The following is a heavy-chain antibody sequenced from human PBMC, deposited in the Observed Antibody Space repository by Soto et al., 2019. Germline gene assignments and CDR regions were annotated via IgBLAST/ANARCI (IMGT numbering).Heavy chain of an antibody. D-gene: IGHD2-2*01. CDR2: ISYDGSNK. CDR1: GFTFSSYG. V-gene: IGHV3-30*18. Sequence: GGSLRLSCAASGFTFSSYGMHWVRQAPGKGLEWVAVISYDGSNKYYADSVKGRFTISRDNSKNTLYLQMNSLRAEDTAVYYCAKDGCSSTSCRPRAYYMDVWGKGTTVTVSS. CDR3: AKDGCSSTSCRPRAYYMDV. J-gene: IGHJ6*03.